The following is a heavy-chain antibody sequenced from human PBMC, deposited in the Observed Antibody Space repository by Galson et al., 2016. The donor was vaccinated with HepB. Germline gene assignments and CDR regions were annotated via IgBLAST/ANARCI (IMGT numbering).Heavy chain of an antibody. J-gene: IGHJ4*02. V-gene: IGHV3-23*01. CDR2: ISGNGVGT. CDR1: RFSLSSYA. Sequence: SLRLSCAASRFSLSSYAMSWVRQAPGKGLEWVSTISGNGVGTYYADSVKGRFTISRDNSRNTMYVKMNSLRAEYTAVYYCARAHTIMLNYFDYCGQGTLVTVSS. CDR3: ARAHTIMLNYFDY. D-gene: IGHD5-24*01.